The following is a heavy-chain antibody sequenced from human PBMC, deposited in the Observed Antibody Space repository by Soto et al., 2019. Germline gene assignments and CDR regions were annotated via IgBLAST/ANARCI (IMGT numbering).Heavy chain of an antibody. CDR1: GFTFSSYS. Sequence: GGSLRLSCAASGFTFSSYSMSWVRQAPGKGLEWVSAISGSGGSTYYADSVKGRFTISRDNSKNTLYLQMNSLRAEDTAVYYCAKGLITFGGVNYYGMDVWGQGTTVTVSS. V-gene: IGHV3-23*01. J-gene: IGHJ6*02. D-gene: IGHD3-16*01. CDR3: AKGLITFGGVNYYGMDV. CDR2: ISGSGGST.